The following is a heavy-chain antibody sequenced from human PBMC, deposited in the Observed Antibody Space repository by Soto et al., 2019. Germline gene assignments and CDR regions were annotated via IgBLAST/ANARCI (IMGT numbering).Heavy chain of an antibody. Sequence: QVQLVQSGAEVQKPGASVKDPCNASGYTFSNYAVHWLRQAPGQRLEWMDRNNAGNGNTRYTKKFQGSVTISRDTSASTGYMELNGLKSEDTAVYVCARGDFAFVPVTSWFYYMDVWGDGTTVSVSS. V-gene: IGHV1-3*01. J-gene: IGHJ6*03. CDR3: ARGDFAFVPVTSWFYYMDV. D-gene: IGHD3-3*02. CDR2: NNAGNGNT. CDR1: GYTFSNYA.